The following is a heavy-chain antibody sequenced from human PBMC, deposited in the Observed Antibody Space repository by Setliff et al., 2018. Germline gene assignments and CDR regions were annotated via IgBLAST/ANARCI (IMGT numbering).Heavy chain of an antibody. Sequence: VASLKVSCKASGYTFTSYAMNWVRQAPGQGLEWMGWINTNTGNPTYAQGFTGRFVFSLDTSVSTTYLQISSLKAEDTAVYYCARGEYTSLPSGVYYHMDVWGKGTTVTVSS. D-gene: IGHD6-6*01. CDR3: ARGEYTSLPSGVYYHMDV. CDR2: INTNTGNP. V-gene: IGHV7-4-1*02. J-gene: IGHJ6*03. CDR1: GYTFTSYA.